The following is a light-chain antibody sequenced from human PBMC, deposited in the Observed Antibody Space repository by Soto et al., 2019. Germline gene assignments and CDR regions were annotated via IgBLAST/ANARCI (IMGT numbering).Light chain of an antibody. CDR1: QSVRTY. CDR2: DAS. CDR3: QQRNTWPPIT. Sequence: EIVLTQSAVTLSLSPGERATLSCRASQSVRTYLAWYQVKPAQAPRLFIYDASRRASGVPARFSGSGSGTDLTLTISSLETEDFALYYCQQRNTWPPITFGQGTRLEIK. J-gene: IGKJ5*01. V-gene: IGKV3-11*01.